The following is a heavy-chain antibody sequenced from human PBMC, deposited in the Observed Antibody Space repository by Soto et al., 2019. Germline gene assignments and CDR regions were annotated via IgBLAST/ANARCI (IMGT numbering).Heavy chain of an antibody. J-gene: IGHJ4*02. Sequence: SETLSLTCSVSGCSITNYYWNWIRQPPGKGLEWIGYISYNGSTNYNPSLKSRVTISVDMSKKQFSLKLRSVTAADRAVYYCATGSSSSNDHRQFDYLGQGTLVIGSS. CDR2: ISYNGST. CDR3: ATGSSSSNDHRQFDY. CDR1: GCSITNYY. D-gene: IGHD6-13*01. V-gene: IGHV4-59*08.